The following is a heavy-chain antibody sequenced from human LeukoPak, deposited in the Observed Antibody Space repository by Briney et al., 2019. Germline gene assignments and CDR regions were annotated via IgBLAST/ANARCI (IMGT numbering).Heavy chain of an antibody. Sequence: GGSLRLSCAASGFTFSDYYMSLIRQAPGKGLEWSSYISSSSTYTNYADSVKGRFTISRDNAKNSLYLQMNSLRAEDTAVYYCARDSSDYYRDYWGQGTLVTVSS. V-gene: IGHV3-11*05. J-gene: IGHJ4*02. D-gene: IGHD3-22*01. CDR1: GFTFSDYY. CDR3: ARDSSDYYRDY. CDR2: ISSSSTYT.